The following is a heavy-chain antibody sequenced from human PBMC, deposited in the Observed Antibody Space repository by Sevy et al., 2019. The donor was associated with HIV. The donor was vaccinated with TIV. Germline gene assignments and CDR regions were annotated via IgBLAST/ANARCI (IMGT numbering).Heavy chain of an antibody. V-gene: IGHV4-61*01. CDR1: GGSVSSGSYY. D-gene: IGHD3-22*01. CDR2: IYYSGST. CDR3: ARGERVNYDSSGYYPLYYSYGMDV. Sequence: SETRSLTCTVSGGSVSSGSYYWSWIRQPPGKGLEWIGYIYYSGSTNYNPSLKSRVTISVDTSKNQFSLKLSSVTAADTAVYYCARGERVNYDSSGYYPLYYSYGMDVWGQGTTVTVSS. J-gene: IGHJ6*01.